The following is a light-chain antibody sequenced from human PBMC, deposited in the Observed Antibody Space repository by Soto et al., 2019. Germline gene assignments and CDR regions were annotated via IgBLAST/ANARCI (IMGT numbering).Light chain of an antibody. CDR1: QSVSSN. V-gene: IGKV3-15*01. Sequence: ETVMTQSPATLSVSPGERATLSCRASQSVSSNLAWYQQKPGQAPRLLIYGASTRATGIPARFSGSGSGTEFTLTISSLHSEDFAVYYCQQYNNWPPWTFCQGTKVDI. J-gene: IGKJ1*01. CDR3: QQYNNWPPWT. CDR2: GAS.